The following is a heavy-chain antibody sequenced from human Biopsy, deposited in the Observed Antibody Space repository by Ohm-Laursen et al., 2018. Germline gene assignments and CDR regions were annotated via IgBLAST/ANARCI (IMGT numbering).Heavy chain of an antibody. CDR2: VYVGGSN. J-gene: IGHJ3*02. D-gene: IGHD2-21*01. CDR1: GVSIRGYY. V-gene: IGHV4-4*07. CDR3: VSIFHTNNERRPFDM. Sequence: SETLSLTCAVSGVSIRGYYWSWVRRPAGRGLEWIGRVYVGGSNKYNPSLRRRVSLSVDTSKNQFSLMLSGVTAADTAVYYYVSIFHTNNERRPFDMWGQGTMVAVSA.